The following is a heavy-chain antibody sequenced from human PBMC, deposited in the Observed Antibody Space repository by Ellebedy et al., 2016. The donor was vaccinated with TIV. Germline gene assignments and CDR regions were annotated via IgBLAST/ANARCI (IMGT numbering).Heavy chain of an antibody. J-gene: IGHJ4*02. CDR3: TRRRAVAGSPFFDY. Sequence: GGSLRLXXAASGFTFSNAWMSWVRQAPGKGLEWVGRIKSKTDGGTTDYAAPVKGRFTISRDDSNNTLYLQMNSLKTENTAVYYCTRRRAVAGSPFFDYWGQGTLVSVSS. D-gene: IGHD6-19*01. V-gene: IGHV3-15*01. CDR2: IKSKTDGGTT. CDR1: GFTFSNAW.